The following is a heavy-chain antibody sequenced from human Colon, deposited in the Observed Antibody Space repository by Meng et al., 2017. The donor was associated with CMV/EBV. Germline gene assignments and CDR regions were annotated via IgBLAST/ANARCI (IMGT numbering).Heavy chain of an antibody. V-gene: IGHV1-2*02. CDR3: ARDWYPGDRRGSFDY. CDR2: INPNSGGT. D-gene: IGHD3-22*01. CDR1: EYTFTGYY. Sequence: QEQRVQSGAEVTKPGASVKVSCKASEYTFTGYYMHWVRQAPGQGLEWMGWINPNSGGTNYAQKFQGRVTMTRDTSITTAYMELSRLRSDDTAVYYCARDWYPGDRRGSFDYWGQGTLVTVSS. J-gene: IGHJ4*02.